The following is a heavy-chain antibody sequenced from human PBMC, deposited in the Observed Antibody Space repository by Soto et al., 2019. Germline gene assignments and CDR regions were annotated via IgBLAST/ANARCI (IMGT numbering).Heavy chain of an antibody. CDR3: ARDRSSGYYYYYGMDV. D-gene: IGHD6-19*01. J-gene: IGHJ6*02. Sequence: VQLVESGGGVVQPGRSLRLSCAASGFTFSSYAMHWVRQAPGKGLEWVAVISYDGSNKYYADSVKGRFTISRDNSKNTLYLQMNSLRAEDTAVYYCARDRSSGYYYYYGMDVWGQGTTVTVSS. CDR2: ISYDGSNK. V-gene: IGHV3-30-3*01. CDR1: GFTFSSYA.